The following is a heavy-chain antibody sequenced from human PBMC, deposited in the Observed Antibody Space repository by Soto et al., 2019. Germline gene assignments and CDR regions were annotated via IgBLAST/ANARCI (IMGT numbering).Heavy chain of an antibody. Sequence: QLQLQESGPGLVKPSETLSLTCTVSGGSISSSSYYWGWIRQPPGKGLEWIGSIYYSGNTYYNPSLKSRVTISVDTSKNQFSLKLSSVTAADTAVYYCARHDLYSSGWYVGQSWFDPWGQGTLVTVSS. D-gene: IGHD6-19*01. J-gene: IGHJ5*02. CDR2: IYYSGNT. V-gene: IGHV4-39*01. CDR3: ARHDLYSSGWYVGQSWFDP. CDR1: GGSISSSSYY.